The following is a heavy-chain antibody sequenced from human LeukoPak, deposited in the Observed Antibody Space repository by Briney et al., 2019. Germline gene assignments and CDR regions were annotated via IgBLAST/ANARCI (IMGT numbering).Heavy chain of an antibody. J-gene: IGHJ4*02. V-gene: IGHV4-4*07. CDR2: IYTSGST. CDR1: GGSFSGYY. CDR3: ARENSGSYREFDY. D-gene: IGHD1-26*01. Sequence: SETLSLTCAVYGGSFSGYYWSWIRQPAGKGLEWIGRIYTSGSTNYNASLKSRVSMSVDTSKNQFSLKLSSVTAADTAVFYCARENSGSYREFDYWGQGNLVTVSS.